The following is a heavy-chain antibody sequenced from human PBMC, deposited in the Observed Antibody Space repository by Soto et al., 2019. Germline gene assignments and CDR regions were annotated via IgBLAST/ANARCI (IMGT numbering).Heavy chain of an antibody. D-gene: IGHD6-19*01. CDR2: IYHSGST. V-gene: IGHV4-4*02. J-gene: IGHJ5*02. CDR1: SGSISSSNW. Sequence: QVQLQESGPGLVKPSGTLSLTCAVSSGSISSSNWWSWVRQPPGKGLEWIGEIYHSGSTNYNPSLKSRVTISVDKSKNQFYLKLSSVTAADTAVYYCARFGSSGWPYNWFDPWGQGTLVTVSS. CDR3: ARFGSSGWPYNWFDP.